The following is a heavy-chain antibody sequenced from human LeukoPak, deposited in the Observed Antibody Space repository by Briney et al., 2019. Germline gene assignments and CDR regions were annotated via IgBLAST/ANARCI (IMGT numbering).Heavy chain of an antibody. CDR1: GFTFSRYG. V-gene: IGHV3-30*18. J-gene: IGHJ4*02. CDR2: ISYDGRNK. CDR3: AKSAGYSSGFDY. Sequence: GGSLRLSCAASGFTFSRYGMHWVRQAPGKGLEWVAVISYDGRNKYYADSVKGRFTISRDNSKNTLYLQMNSLRVEDTAVYYCAKSAGYSSGFDYWGQGTLVTVSS. D-gene: IGHD6-19*01.